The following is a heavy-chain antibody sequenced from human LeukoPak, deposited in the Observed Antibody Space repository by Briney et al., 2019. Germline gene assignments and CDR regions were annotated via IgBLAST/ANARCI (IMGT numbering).Heavy chain of an antibody. CDR1: GFTFSSYA. Sequence: GGSLRLSCAASGFTFSSYAMSWVRQAPGKGLEWVSAIGGSGSSTYYAGSVKGRFTISRDNSKNTLYLQMNSLRAEDTAVYYCAKSDTSGPTAHDYWGQGTLVTVSS. CDR3: AKSDTSGPTAHDY. CDR2: IGGSGSST. V-gene: IGHV3-23*01. J-gene: IGHJ4*02. D-gene: IGHD3-22*01.